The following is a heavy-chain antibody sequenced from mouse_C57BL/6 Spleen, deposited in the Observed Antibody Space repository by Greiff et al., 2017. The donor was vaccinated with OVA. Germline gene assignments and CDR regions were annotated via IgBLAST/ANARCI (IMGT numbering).Heavy chain of an antibody. V-gene: IGHV1-84*01. CDR3: ARIVGPLYWYFDV. J-gene: IGHJ1*03. CDR1: GYTFTDYY. CDR2: IYPGSGNT. D-gene: IGHD4-1*01. Sequence: QVQLQQSGPELVKPGASVKISCKASGYTFTDYYINWVKQRPGQELEWIGWIYPGSGNTKYNEKFKGKATLTVDTSSSTAYMQLSSLTSEDSAVYFCARIVGPLYWYFDVWGTGTTVTVSS.